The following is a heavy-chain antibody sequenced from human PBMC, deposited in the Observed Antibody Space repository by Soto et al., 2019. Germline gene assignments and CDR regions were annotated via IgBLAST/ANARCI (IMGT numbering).Heavy chain of an antibody. J-gene: IGHJ4*02. CDR2: INHSGST. Sequence: PSETLSLTCAVYGRSFSRYYWSWTPQPPGKGLEWIGEINHSGSTNYNPSLKSRVIISVDTSKNQFSLKLSSVTAADMAVYYCARASNKRGNSYGRDYWGQGTLVTVSS. CDR3: ARASNKRGNSYGRDY. V-gene: IGHV4-34*01. D-gene: IGHD5-18*01. CDR1: GRSFSRYY.